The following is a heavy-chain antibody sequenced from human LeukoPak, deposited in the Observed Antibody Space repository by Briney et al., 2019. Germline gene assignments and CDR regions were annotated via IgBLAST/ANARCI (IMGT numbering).Heavy chain of an antibody. V-gene: IGHV3-30-3*01. CDR1: GFTFSSHA. CDR2: ISYDGSDK. Sequence: PERSLRLSCAASGFTFSSHAMHWVRQAPGKGLEWVTVISYDGSDKYYADSVKGRFTISRDNSKNTVYLQMNSLRAEDTAVYYCARSPNYYGSGYYYAMDVWGQGTTVTVSS. J-gene: IGHJ6*02. CDR3: ARSPNYYGSGYYYAMDV. D-gene: IGHD3-10*01.